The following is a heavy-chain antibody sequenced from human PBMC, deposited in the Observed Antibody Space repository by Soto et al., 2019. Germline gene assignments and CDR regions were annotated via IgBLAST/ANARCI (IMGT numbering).Heavy chain of an antibody. V-gene: IGHV4-31*03. J-gene: IGHJ4*02. CDR2: IYYSGST. D-gene: IGHD2-15*01. Sequence: QVQLQESGPGLVKPSQTLSLTCTVSGGSISSGGYYWSWIRQHPGTGLEWIGYIYYSGSTYYNPTPKGRVTISVDTSKEQFSLKLSSVTAADTAVYYCAGNRGGGSAWYYWGQGTLVTVSS. CDR3: AGNRGGGSAWYY. CDR1: GGSISSGGYY.